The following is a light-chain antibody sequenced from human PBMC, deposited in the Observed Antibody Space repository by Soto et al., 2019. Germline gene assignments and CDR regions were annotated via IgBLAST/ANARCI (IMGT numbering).Light chain of an antibody. CDR1: QGIRKD. CDR3: LQHNSYPLT. Sequence: DLQMTQSPSSLSASVGDRVTITCRASQGIRKDLGWYQQKPGKAPKRLIYGASSLQSGVPSRFSGSGSGTEFSLTISSLQPEDFATYYCLQHNSYPLTFGQGTKVEIK. J-gene: IGKJ1*01. V-gene: IGKV1-17*01. CDR2: GAS.